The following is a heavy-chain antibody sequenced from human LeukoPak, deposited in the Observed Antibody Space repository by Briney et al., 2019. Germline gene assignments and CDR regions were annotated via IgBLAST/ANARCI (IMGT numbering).Heavy chain of an antibody. CDR3: ARDEHGMDV. D-gene: IGHD2-21*01. J-gene: IGHJ6*02. Sequence: GRSLRLSCAASGFTFSSYGMHWVRQAPGKGLEWVAVIWYDGSNKYYADSVKGRFTISRDSSKNTLYLQMNSLRAEDTAVYYCARDEHGMDVWGQGTTVTVSS. CDR2: IWYDGSNK. CDR1: GFTFSSYG. V-gene: IGHV3-33*01.